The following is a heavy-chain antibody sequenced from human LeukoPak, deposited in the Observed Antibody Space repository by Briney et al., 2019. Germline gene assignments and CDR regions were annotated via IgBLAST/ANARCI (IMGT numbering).Heavy chain of an antibody. D-gene: IGHD6-19*01. CDR2: ITDDGRS. Sequence: GGTLRLSCAASGFAFSKYAMHWVRQAPAKGLEWVTIITDDGRSNYADSVEGRFTISRDNSKDTLYLQMSSLRVEDTAVYYCAKSLATGWYVNEYWGQGTLVTVSS. CDR3: AKSLATGWYVNEY. V-gene: IGHV3-30-3*02. CDR1: GFAFSKYA. J-gene: IGHJ4*02.